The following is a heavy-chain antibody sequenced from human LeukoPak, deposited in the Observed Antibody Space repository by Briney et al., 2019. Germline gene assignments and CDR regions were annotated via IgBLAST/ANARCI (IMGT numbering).Heavy chain of an antibody. CDR3: ARDTRSATKTGRLDY. V-gene: IGHV1-18*01. D-gene: IGHD1-14*01. CDR2: ISAYNGNT. J-gene: IGHJ4*02. Sequence: GASVKVSCKASGYTFTSYGISWVRQAPGQGLEWMGWISAYNGNTNYAQKLQGRVTMTTDTSTSTAYMELRSLRSDDTAVYYCARDTRSATKTGRLDYWGQGTLVTVSS. CDR1: GYTFTSYG.